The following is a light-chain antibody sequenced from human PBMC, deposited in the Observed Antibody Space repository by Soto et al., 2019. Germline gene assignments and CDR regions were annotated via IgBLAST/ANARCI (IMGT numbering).Light chain of an antibody. Sequence: ETVLTQSPGTLSLSPGERATLSCRASQSVSGSRLAWYQQKPGQAPRLLIYGASNRATGIPDRFSGSGSGTDFTLTISRLEPEDFAVYYCQQYGSSGTFGQGTKVDIK. V-gene: IGKV3-20*01. CDR3: QQYGSSGT. CDR2: GAS. J-gene: IGKJ1*01. CDR1: QSVSGSR.